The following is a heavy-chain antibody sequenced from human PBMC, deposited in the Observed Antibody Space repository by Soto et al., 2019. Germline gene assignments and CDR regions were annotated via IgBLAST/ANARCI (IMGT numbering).Heavy chain of an antibody. CDR3: AHYVSTSPAGWFRP. D-gene: IGHD3-10*02. CDR1: GLSLSTSGEA. CDR2: IYWDDDK. Sequence: QITLKESGPTLVKPTQTLTLTCTFSGLSLSTSGEAVGWIRQPPGKALEWLALIYWDDDKRYNPTLKTRLTITKDTSKNQVVLTPTNMDPVDTATYYCAHYVSTSPAGWFRPLGQGHLVTVSS. V-gene: IGHV2-5*02. J-gene: IGHJ5*02.